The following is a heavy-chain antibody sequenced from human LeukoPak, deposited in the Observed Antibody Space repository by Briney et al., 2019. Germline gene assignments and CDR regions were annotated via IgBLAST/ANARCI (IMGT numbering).Heavy chain of an antibody. J-gene: IGHJ3*02. CDR1: GGTFSSYT. CDR2: IIPILGIA. Sequence: SVKVSCKASGGTFSSYTISWVRQAPGQGLEWMGRIIPILGIANYAQKFQGRVTTTADKSTSTAYMELSSLRSEDTAVYYCARDLDYYDSSGYAAFDIWGQGTMVTVSS. D-gene: IGHD3-22*01. V-gene: IGHV1-69*04. CDR3: ARDLDYYDSSGYAAFDI.